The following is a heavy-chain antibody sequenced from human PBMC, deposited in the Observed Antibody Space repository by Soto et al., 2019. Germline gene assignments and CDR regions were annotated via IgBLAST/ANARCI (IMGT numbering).Heavy chain of an antibody. J-gene: IGHJ2*01. D-gene: IGHD2-15*01. CDR1: GGSISSYY. CDR2: VHNSGST. Sequence: QVQLQESGPGLVKPSETLSLICTVSGGSISSYYWSWIRQPPGKGLEWIGYVHNSGSTNHNPSLKSRVTISIHTSKNQFSLKLRSVTTADTAVYYCARDGPGSGGPATALWGRGTLVTVSS. CDR3: ARDGPGSGGPATAL. V-gene: IGHV4-59*01.